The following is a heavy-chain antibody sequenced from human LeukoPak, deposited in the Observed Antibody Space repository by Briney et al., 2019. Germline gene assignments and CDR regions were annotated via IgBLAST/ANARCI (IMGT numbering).Heavy chain of an antibody. V-gene: IGHV4-39*02. CDR1: GGSISRSSYY. D-gene: IGHD4-17*01. CDR2: IFYSGNT. CDR3: ARPSNSPLRSPFEY. Sequence: SETLSLTCSVSGGSISRSSYYWGWIRQPPGKGLEWIGSIFYSGNTYYNPPLKSRVTISVDTPKNHFSLRLSSVSATDTAVYYCARPSNSPLRSPFEYWGQGTLVTVSS. J-gene: IGHJ4*02.